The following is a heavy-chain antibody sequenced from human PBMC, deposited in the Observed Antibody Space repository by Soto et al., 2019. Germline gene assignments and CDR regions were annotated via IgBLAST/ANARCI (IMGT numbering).Heavy chain of an antibody. CDR2: IYYSGST. V-gene: IGHV4-30-4*01. Sequence: PSETLSLTCTVSGGSISSGDYCWSWIRQPPGKGLEWIGYIYYSGSTYYNPSLKSRVTISVDTSKNQFSLKLSSVTAADTAVYYSARGNYVDSPVYNRFDPWGQGTLVTVTS. D-gene: IGHD4-17*01. CDR3: ARGNYVDSPVYNRFDP. J-gene: IGHJ5*02. CDR1: GGSISSGDYC.